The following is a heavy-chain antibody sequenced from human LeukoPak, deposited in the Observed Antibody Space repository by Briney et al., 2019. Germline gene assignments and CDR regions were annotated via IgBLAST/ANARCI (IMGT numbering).Heavy chain of an antibody. J-gene: IGHJ4*02. CDR2: INHRGST. V-gene: IGHV4-34*01. CDR1: GGSFSGYY. CDR3: ARLRRLWPIDY. Sequence: SETLSLTCAVYGGSFSGYYWSWIRQPPGKGLEWIGEINHRGSTNYNPSLKSRVTISVDTSKNQFSLKLSSVTAADTAVYYCARLRRLWPIDYWGQGTLVTVSS. D-gene: IGHD5-18*01.